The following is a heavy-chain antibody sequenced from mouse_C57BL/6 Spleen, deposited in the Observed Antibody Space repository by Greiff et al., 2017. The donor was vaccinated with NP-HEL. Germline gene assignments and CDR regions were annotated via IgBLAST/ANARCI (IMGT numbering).Heavy chain of an antibody. J-gene: IGHJ4*01. CDR2: IDPETGGT. Sequence: QVQLQQSGAELVRPGASVTLSCKASGYTFTDYEMHWVKQTPVHGLEWIGAIDPETGGTAYNQKFKGKAILTAYKSSSTAYMELRSLTSEDSAVYYCTRPGGNAMDYWGQGTSVTVSS. CDR1: GYTFTDYE. V-gene: IGHV1-15*01. CDR3: TRPGGNAMDY.